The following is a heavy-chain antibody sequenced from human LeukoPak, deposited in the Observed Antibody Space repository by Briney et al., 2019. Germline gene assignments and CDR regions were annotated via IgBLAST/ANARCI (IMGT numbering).Heavy chain of an antibody. Sequence: GGSLRLSCAASGFTFSNYKMDWVRQAPGKGLESLSYISSSGSIIYYSDSVKCRFTISRDNAKNPLYLQMNSLRAEDTAVYYCARDFGYFWGQGTLVTVSS. V-gene: IGHV3-48*03. CDR2: ISSSGSII. J-gene: IGHJ4*02. CDR3: ARDFGYF. D-gene: IGHD3-10*01. CDR1: GFTFSNYK.